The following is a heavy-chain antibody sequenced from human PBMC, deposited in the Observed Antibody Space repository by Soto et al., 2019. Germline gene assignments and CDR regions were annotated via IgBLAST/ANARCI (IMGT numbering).Heavy chain of an antibody. CDR1: GYTLTDHX. V-gene: IGHV1-18*04. Sequence: QVQLVQSGPEVKKPGASVKVSCKASGYTLTDHXIXXXXXXXXQGLEWMGWINPYNANTRYGEKVQGRVTMTTDTSSTVYMELTGLTSDDTAVYYCARDWTSPSCVSSSCPRGGWFDPWGQGTLVTVSS. CDR2: INPYNANT. D-gene: IGHD2-15*01. J-gene: IGHJ5*02. CDR3: ARDWTSPSCVSSSCPRGGWFDP.